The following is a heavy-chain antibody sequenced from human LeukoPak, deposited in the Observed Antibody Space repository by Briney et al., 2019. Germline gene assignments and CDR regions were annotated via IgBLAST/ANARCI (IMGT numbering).Heavy chain of an antibody. D-gene: IGHD2-15*01. V-gene: IGHV1-46*01. CDR3: VRSRATIVECSGGSCYAFDS. CDR2: INPSSGGT. CDR1: GYTFTSFY. J-gene: IGHJ5*01. Sequence: VASVKVSCKASGYTFTSFYMHWVRRAPGQGVEWMGLINPSSGGTTYAQKFQGRVTMTRDTSTSTVYMELSSLRSEDTALYYCVRSRATIVECSGGSCYAFDSWGQGTLATVSS.